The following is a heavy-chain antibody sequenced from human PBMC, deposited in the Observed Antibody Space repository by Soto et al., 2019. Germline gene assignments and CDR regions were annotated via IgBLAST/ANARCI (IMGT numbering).Heavy chain of an antibody. J-gene: IGHJ4*02. Sequence: ALRLSFAASGFIFSNYGMHWVRQAPGTGPEWVALISHDGSNKYYTDSVKGRFTISRDNPKNTLYLQVASLRVEDTAMYYCAKDLFQNTWSFPGNWGQGTPVTVSS. V-gene: IGHV3-30*18. CDR2: ISHDGSNK. CDR3: AKDLFQNTWSFPGN. CDR1: GFIFSNYG. D-gene: IGHD3-9*01.